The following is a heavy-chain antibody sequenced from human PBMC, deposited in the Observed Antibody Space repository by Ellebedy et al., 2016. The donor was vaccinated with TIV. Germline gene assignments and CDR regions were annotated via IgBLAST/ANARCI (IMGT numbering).Heavy chain of an antibody. J-gene: IGHJ5*02. CDR2: IKQDGGEK. Sequence: GEFLKISCVASGFPFRGYSMSWVRQARGKGLEWVATIKQDGGEKFYVDSVKGRFTISRDNAKNSVYLQMDSVRGEDTAVYYCARGWWDYGAWGQGPQVTVSS. D-gene: IGHD4/OR15-4a*01. V-gene: IGHV3-7*01. CDR3: ARGWWDYGA. CDR1: GFPFRGYS.